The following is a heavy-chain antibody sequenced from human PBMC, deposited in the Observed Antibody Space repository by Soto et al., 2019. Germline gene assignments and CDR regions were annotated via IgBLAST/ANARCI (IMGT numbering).Heavy chain of an antibody. CDR1: GIPVRAFS. Sequence: PVAFLRRYSIHSGIPVRAFSLNGVRQAPGKGLEWVSYIGSSGSSIYYADSVKGRFTVSRDNAKNSLYLQMNSLRDEDTAIYHCVGDRDTTTPMVHGNYWGQGT. CDR3: VGDRDTTTPMVHGNY. V-gene: IGHV3-48*02. J-gene: IGHJ4*02. CDR2: IGSSGSSI. D-gene: IGHD5-18*01.